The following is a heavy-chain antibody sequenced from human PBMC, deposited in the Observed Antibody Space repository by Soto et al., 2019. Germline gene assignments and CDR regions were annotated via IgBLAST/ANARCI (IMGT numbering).Heavy chain of an antibody. CDR1: GGTFSGNA. V-gene: IGHV1-69*06. CDR3: ASQRITREGDYFDY. D-gene: IGHD1-20*01. J-gene: IGHJ4*02. Sequence: QVRLVQSEDEVKKPGSSVKVSCEASGGTFSGNAISWVRQAPGQGLEWIGGIIPMFGKSDYAQKFQGRVTITADKSTNIDNMELSSLKSEDTAVYYYASQRITREGDYFDYWGQGTRVTVSS. CDR2: IIPMFGKS.